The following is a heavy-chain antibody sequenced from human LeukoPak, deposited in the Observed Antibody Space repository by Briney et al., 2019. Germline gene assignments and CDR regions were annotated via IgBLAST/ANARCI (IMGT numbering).Heavy chain of an antibody. CDR2: INPNSGGT. CDR1: GYTFTGYY. J-gene: IGHJ5*02. CDR3: ARTDGYCSGGSCYRHSYNWFDP. Sequence: ASVTVSFKASGYTFTGYYMHWVRQAPGQGLEWMGWINPNSGGTNYAQKFQGRVTMTRDTSISTAYMKLSRLRSDDTAVYYCARTDGYCSGGSCYRHSYNWFDPWGQGTLVTVSS. V-gene: IGHV1-2*02. D-gene: IGHD2-15*01.